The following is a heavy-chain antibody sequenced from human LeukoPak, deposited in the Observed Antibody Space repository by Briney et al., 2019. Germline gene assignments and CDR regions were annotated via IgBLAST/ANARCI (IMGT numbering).Heavy chain of an antibody. V-gene: IGHV4-38-2*01. J-gene: IGHJ5*01. Sequence: SETLSLTCVVSGYSISSGYYWDWIRQTPGKGLEWIGTIYHNGNTYSNPSLKSRVTISLDTSKNQFSLKLTSVTAADTAVYYCARTRRSSSYFPFDSWGQGTLVTVSS. D-gene: IGHD3-22*01. CDR2: IYHNGNT. CDR3: ARTRRSSSYFPFDS. CDR1: GYSISSGYY.